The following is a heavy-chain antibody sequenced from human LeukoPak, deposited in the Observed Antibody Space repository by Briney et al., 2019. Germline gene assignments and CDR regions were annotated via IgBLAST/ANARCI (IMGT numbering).Heavy chain of an antibody. CDR3: AGEGGSEDY. D-gene: IGHD3-10*01. Sequence: PSETLSLTCTVSGGSISSSSYYWGWIRQPPGKGLEWIGSIYYSGSTYYNPSLKSRVTISVDTSKNQFSLKLSSVTAADTAVYYCAGEGGSEDYWGQGTLVTVSS. V-gene: IGHV4-39*07. CDR1: GGSISSSSYY. CDR2: IYYSGST. J-gene: IGHJ4*02.